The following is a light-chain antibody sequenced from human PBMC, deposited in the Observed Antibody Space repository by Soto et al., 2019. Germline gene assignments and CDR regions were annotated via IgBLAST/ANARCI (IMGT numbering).Light chain of an antibody. Sequence: EIVMTQSPATLSVSPGERATLSCRASQSVSSNLAWYQQKPXQAPRLLIYGASTRATGIPAXXXXXXXXXXXXXXISSLQSEDFAVYYCQQYNNWPPYTFGQGTKLEIK. J-gene: IGKJ2*01. CDR2: GAS. CDR3: QQYNNWPPYT. V-gene: IGKV3-15*01. CDR1: QSVSSN.